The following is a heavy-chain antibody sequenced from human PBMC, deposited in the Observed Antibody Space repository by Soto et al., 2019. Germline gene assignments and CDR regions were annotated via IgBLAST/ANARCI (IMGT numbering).Heavy chain of an antibody. CDR3: ALIKDCNITDCYLASFDP. D-gene: IGHD2-21*02. V-gene: IGHV2-26*01. J-gene: IGHJ5*02. CDR1: ELSLSNGRLG. Sequence: PKETLTLTCTVYELSLSNGRLGVIWIRQPPGKALQWLAHIFSNDEKSYSTSLSRRVTSSKDNSRSQVVLTMTNMEPLDSATYYCALIKDCNITDCYLASFDPWG. CDR2: IFSNDEK.